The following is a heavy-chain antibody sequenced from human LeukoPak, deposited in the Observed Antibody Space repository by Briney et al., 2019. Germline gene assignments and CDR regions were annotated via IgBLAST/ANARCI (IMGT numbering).Heavy chain of an antibody. CDR2: INPNSGGT. D-gene: IGHD6-19*01. CDR3: ARGSTRDSSGWYGPGKWFDP. V-gene: IGHV1-2*02. J-gene: IGHJ5*02. Sequence: ASVKVSCKASGYTFTGYYMHWVRQAPGQGLEWMGWINPNSGGTNYAQKFQGRVTMTRDTSISTSYMELSRLRSDDTAVYYCARGSTRDSSGWYGPGKWFDPWGQGTLVTVSS. CDR1: GYTFTGYY.